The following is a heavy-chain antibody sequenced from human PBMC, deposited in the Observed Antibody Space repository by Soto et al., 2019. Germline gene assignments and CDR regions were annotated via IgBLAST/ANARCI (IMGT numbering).Heavy chain of an antibody. V-gene: IGHV4-31*03. CDR3: ARDRPGGMDV. CDR2: IYYSGST. Sequence: LSLTCTVSGGSISRGGYYWSWIRQHPGKGLEWIGYIYYSGSTYYNPSLKSRVTISVDTSKNQFSLKLSSVTAADTAVYYCARDRPGGMDVWGQGTTVTVSS. CDR1: GGSISRGGYY. J-gene: IGHJ6*02.